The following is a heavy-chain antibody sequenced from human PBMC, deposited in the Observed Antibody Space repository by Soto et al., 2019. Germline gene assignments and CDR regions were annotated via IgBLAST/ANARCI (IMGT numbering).Heavy chain of an antibody. CDR2: IIPIFGTA. D-gene: IGHD2-15*01. CDR3: ARVLLRYCSGGSCYPSYYFDY. Sequence: GASVKVSCKASGGTFSSYAISWVRQAPGQGLEWMGGIIPIFGTANYAQKFQGRVTITADESTSTAYMELSSLRSEDTAVYYCARVLLRYCSGGSCYPSYYFDYWGQGTLVTVSS. V-gene: IGHV1-69*13. CDR1: GGTFSSYA. J-gene: IGHJ4*02.